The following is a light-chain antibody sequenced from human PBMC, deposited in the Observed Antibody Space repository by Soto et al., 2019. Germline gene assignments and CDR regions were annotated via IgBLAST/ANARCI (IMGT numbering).Light chain of an antibody. CDR3: QQYSTSSPWT. CDR1: QTVGSSY. Sequence: EIVLTQSPGIMYLSPGERATLSCRASQTVGSSYLAWYQQKPGQAPRLLIFGTSTRATGIPDRFTGGGSGTDFTLTINSLQPDDFATYYCQQYSTSSPWTFGQGTKVDIK. V-gene: IGKV3-20*01. CDR2: GTS. J-gene: IGKJ1*01.